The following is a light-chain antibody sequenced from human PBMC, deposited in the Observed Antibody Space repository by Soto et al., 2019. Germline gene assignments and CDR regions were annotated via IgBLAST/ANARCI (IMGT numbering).Light chain of an antibody. CDR2: GNS. V-gene: IGLV1-40*01. J-gene: IGLJ2*01. Sequence: QSVVTQPPSVSGAPGQRVTISCTGSSSNIGAGYDVHWYQQRPGTVPKLLIYGNSNRPSGVPDRFSGSKSGTSASLAITGLQAEDEADYYCQSYDNSLRVVFGGGTKLTVL. CDR3: QSYDNSLRVV. CDR1: SSNIGAGYD.